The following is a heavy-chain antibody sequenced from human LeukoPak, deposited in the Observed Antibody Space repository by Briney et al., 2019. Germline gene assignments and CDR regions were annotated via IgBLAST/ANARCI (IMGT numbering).Heavy chain of an antibody. V-gene: IGHV1-18*01. CDR3: ERDEAVYSSGYYPNWFDP. J-gene: IGHJ5*02. CDR2: ISGYNGYT. D-gene: IGHD3-22*01. Sequence: ASVKVSCKASGYTFTSYGISWVRQAPGQGLEWMGWISGYNGYTHYAHNLQGRVTMTTDTSTSTAYMELRSLRSDDTSVYYFERDEAVYSSGYYPNWFDPWGQGTLVTVSS. CDR1: GYTFTSYG.